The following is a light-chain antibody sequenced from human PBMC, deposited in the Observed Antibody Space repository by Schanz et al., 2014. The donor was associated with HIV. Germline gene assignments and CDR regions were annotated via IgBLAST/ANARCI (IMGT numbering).Light chain of an antibody. V-gene: IGLV2-8*01. J-gene: IGLJ1*01. CDR1: NSDISTYNY. CDR2: DVN. CDR3: SSYAYSNIP. Sequence: QSALTQPPSASGSPGQSITISCTGLNSDISTYNYVSWYQQNPGKAPNLIIYDVNKRPSAVPDRFSGSRSGNTASLTVSGLQAEDEADYYCSSYAYSNIPFGTGTKLTVL.